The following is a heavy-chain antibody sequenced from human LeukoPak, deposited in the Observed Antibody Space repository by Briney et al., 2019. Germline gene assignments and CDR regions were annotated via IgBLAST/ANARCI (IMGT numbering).Heavy chain of an antibody. V-gene: IGHV3-7*01. J-gene: IGHJ4*02. Sequence: GGSTRLSCAVPGFTFTNYYMSWVRQAPGKGLEWVANINQVGTETFYVGSVKGRFTISRDNAKNSLYLQMSSLRAEDTAVYYCAQLLLRGPTAWGQGTLVTVSS. D-gene: IGHD2-15*01. CDR2: INQVGTET. CDR3: AQLLLRGPTA. CDR1: GFTFTNYY.